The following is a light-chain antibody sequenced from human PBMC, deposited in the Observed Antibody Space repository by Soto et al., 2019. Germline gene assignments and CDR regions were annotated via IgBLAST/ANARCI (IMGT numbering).Light chain of an antibody. V-gene: IGKV3-20*01. Sequence: IVLTQSPATLSVSPWERATLSCRASHSVSNNYLGWYEKKSGQAPRTLIYGGSNRATGIPDRFSGSGCGTDLTLTISRLEPEDFAVYYCQPYGSSGTFGQGTKVDI. CDR3: QPYGSSGT. CDR2: GGS. CDR1: HSVSNNY. J-gene: IGKJ1*01.